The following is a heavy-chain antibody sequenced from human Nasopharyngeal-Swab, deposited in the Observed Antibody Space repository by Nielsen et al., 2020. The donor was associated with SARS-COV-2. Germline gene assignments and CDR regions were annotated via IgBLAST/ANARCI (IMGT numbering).Heavy chain of an antibody. CDR3: AHRGVYVRGVSRDWFDP. V-gene: IGHV2-5*02. J-gene: IGHJ5*02. Sequence: SGPTLVHPTQTLTLTCTFSGFSLSTSEVGVGWIRQPPGQALEWLALIYWDDDKRYSPSLKSRLTITKDTSKHQVVLTMTNMDPVDTATYYCAHRGVYVRGVSRDWFDPWGQGTLVTVSS. CDR1: GFSLSTSEVG. CDR2: IYWDDDK. D-gene: IGHD3-10*02.